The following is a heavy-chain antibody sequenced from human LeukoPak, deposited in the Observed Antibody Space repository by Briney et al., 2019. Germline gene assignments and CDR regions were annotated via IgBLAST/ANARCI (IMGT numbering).Heavy chain of an antibody. Sequence: SETLSLTCTVSDDSISSSSYYWGWIRQPPGKGLEWIGSIYYSGSTYYNPSLKSRIIISVDTSKNQFSLKLSSVTAADTAVYYCARRSRYYDSSGHDYWGQGTLVTVSS. CDR2: IYYSGST. D-gene: IGHD3-22*01. J-gene: IGHJ4*02. CDR3: ARRSRYYDSSGHDY. CDR1: DDSISSSSYY. V-gene: IGHV4-39*01.